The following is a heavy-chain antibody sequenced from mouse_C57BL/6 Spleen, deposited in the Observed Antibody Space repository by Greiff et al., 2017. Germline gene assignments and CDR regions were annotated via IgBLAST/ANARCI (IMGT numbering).Heavy chain of an antibody. V-gene: IGHV1-4*01. CDR1: GYTFTSYT. CDR3: ARSGTVVATGAMDY. CDR2: INPSSGYT. J-gene: IGHJ4*01. D-gene: IGHD1-1*01. Sequence: VQVVESGAELARPGASVKMSCKASGYTFTSYTMHWVKQRPGQGLEWIGYINPSSGYTKYNQKFKDKATLTADKSSSTAYMQLSSLTSEDSAVYYCARSGTVVATGAMDYWGQGTSVTVSS.